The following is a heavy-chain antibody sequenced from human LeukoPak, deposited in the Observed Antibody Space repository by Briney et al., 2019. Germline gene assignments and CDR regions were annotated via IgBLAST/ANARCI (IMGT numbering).Heavy chain of an antibody. V-gene: IGHV4-39*07. J-gene: IGHJ4*02. Sequence: SETQSLTCTVSGGSISSSSYYWGWIRQPPGKGLEWIGSIYYSGSTYYNPSLKSRVTISVDTSKNQFSLKLRSVTAADTAVYYCASRVRSYGGKFDSWGQGTQVTVSS. CDR1: GGSISSSSYY. D-gene: IGHD4-23*01. CDR2: IYYSGST. CDR3: ASRVRSYGGKFDS.